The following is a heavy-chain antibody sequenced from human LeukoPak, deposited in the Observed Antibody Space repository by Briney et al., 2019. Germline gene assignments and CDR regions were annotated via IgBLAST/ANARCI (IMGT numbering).Heavy chain of an antibody. Sequence: GGSLRLSCAASGFTFDDYAMHWVRQAPGKGLEWVSGISWNSGSIGYADSVKGRFTISRDSAKNSLYLQMNSLRAEDTALYYCAKDKLVVAMGYYFDYWGQGTLVTVSS. CDR2: ISWNSGSI. CDR3: AKDKLVVAMGYYFDY. D-gene: IGHD3-22*01. J-gene: IGHJ4*02. CDR1: GFTFDDYA. V-gene: IGHV3-9*01.